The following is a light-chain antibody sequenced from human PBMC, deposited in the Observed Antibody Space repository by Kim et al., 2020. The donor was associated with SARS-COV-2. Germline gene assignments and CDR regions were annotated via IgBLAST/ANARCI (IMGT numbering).Light chain of an antibody. Sequence: DIRMTQSPSSLSASVGDRVTITCRASQDIRNDLGWYQQSPGRAPKRLIYGASSLQSGVPSRFSGSGSETEFTLTISSLQPEDFATYFCLQHNSYPITFGQGTRLEIK. V-gene: IGKV1-17*01. J-gene: IGKJ5*01. CDR1: QDIRND. CDR2: GAS. CDR3: LQHNSYPIT.